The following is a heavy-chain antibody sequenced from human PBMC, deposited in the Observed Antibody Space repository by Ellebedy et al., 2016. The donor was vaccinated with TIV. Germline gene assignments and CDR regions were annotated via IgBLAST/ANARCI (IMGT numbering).Heavy chain of an antibody. J-gene: IGHJ6*02. V-gene: IGHV1-8*01. D-gene: IGHD4-23*01. CDR3: ATVGHGGNSRYAYGMDV. CDR2: MNPNSGNT. Sequence: ASVKVSCXASGYTFTSYDINWVRQATGQGLEWMGWMNPNSGNTGYAQKFQGRVTMTRNTSISTAYMELSSLRSEDTAVYYCATVGHGGNSRYAYGMDVWGQGTTVTVSS. CDR1: GYTFTSYD.